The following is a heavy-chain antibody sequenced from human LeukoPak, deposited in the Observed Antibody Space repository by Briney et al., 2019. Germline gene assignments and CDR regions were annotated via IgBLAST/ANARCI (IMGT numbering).Heavy chain of an antibody. CDR1: LVSLSSHY. V-gene: IGHV4-59*11. D-gene: IGHD1-26*01. J-gene: IGHJ4*02. CDR3: ARELNPYSGSYYLGY. CDR2: IYYTGTT. Sequence: PETPSLTPTVSLVSLSSHYSSSISHPPPEGLESGWNIYYTGTTNSPPSLKRRVAISVDTYKHQFSLTPSSVTAAHTPVYSCARELNPYSGSYYLGYWGQETLVTVSS.